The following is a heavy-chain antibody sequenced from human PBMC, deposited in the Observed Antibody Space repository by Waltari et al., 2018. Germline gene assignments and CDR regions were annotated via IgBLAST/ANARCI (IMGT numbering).Heavy chain of an antibody. J-gene: IGHJ6*03. Sequence: QPLLQESGPGLVKPSETLSLTCSVSGDSLSSRNYFWGWIRQPPGKGLQWIGSIYYPGNTYYNPSLKSRLTISLDTSKNQFSLKLTSVTAADTALYHCARDPTVVPYYYMDVWGKGTTVTVSS. V-gene: IGHV4-39*07. D-gene: IGHD2-15*01. CDR3: ARDPTVVPYYYMDV. CDR1: GDSLSSRNYF. CDR2: IYYPGNT.